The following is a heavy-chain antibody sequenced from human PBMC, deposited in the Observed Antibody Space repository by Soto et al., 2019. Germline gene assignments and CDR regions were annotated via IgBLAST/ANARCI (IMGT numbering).Heavy chain of an antibody. CDR3: ARDPMSEYENWFDP. CDR1: GGTFSSYA. J-gene: IGHJ5*02. D-gene: IGHD3-22*01. CDR2: IIPIFGTA. Sequence: GASVKVSCKASGGTFSSYAISWVRQAPGQGLEWMGGIIPIFGTANYAQKFQGRVTITADESTSTAYMELSSLRSEDTAVYYCARDPMSEYENWFDPWGQGTLVTVSS. V-gene: IGHV1-69*13.